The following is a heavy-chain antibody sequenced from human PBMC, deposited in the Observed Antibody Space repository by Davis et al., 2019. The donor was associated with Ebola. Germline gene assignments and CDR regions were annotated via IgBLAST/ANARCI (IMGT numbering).Heavy chain of an antibody. CDR1: GGPISSYY. Sequence: SETLSLTCTVSGGPISSYYWTWIRQPPGKGLEWIGYIYYSGSTNYNPSLKSRVTISVDTSKNQFSLKLSSVTAADTAVYYCARQGELGGLFDYWGQGTLVTVSS. V-gene: IGHV4-59*08. CDR3: ARQGELGGLFDY. J-gene: IGHJ4*02. D-gene: IGHD7-27*01. CDR2: IYYSGST.